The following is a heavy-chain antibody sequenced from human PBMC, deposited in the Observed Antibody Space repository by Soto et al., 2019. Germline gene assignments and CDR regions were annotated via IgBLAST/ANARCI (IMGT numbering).Heavy chain of an antibody. D-gene: IGHD2-2*01. CDR2: ISAYNGNT. Sequence: ASVKVSCKASGYTFTSYGISCVRQAPGQGLEWMGWISAYNGNTNYAQKLQGRVTMTTDTSTSTAYMELRSLRSDDTAVYYCARDDSCSSTSCYYYYYMDVWGKGTTVTVSS. V-gene: IGHV1-18*01. J-gene: IGHJ6*03. CDR3: ARDDSCSSTSCYYYYYMDV. CDR1: GYTFTSYG.